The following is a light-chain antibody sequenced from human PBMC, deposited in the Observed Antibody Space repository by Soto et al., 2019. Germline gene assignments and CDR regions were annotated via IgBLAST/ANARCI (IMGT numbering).Light chain of an antibody. Sequence: DIQMTQSPSSLSASVGDRVTITCRASQSISSYLNWYQQKPGKAPKLLIYAADSVQSGVPSRFSGSGSGTDFTLTISSLQPEDFATYYCQQSYSTVTFGQGTKLEIK. CDR2: AAD. CDR1: QSISSY. J-gene: IGKJ2*01. V-gene: IGKV1-39*01. CDR3: QQSYSTVT.